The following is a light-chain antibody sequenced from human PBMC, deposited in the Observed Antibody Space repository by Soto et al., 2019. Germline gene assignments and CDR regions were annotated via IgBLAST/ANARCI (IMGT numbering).Light chain of an antibody. CDR2: DAS. J-gene: IGKJ5*01. CDR3: QVRTNWSIA. V-gene: IGKV3-11*01. CDR1: QSVSSY. Sequence: EFVLTQSPATLSSSPGERATLSCRTSQSVSSYLAWYQQKPGQAPRLLIYDASNRATGIPDRISGSGSGTDFTLTINNLEPEDFAVYYCQVRTNWSIAFGQGTRLESK.